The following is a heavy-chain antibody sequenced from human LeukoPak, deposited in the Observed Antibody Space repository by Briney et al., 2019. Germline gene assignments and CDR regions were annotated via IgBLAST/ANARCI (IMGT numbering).Heavy chain of an antibody. V-gene: IGHV1-24*01. CDR2: FDPEDGET. CDR3: ATGVIRYYYYYYMDV. Sequence: ASVKVSCKVSGYTLTELSMHWLRQAPGKGLEWMGGFDPEDGETIYAQKFQGRVTMTEDTSTDTAYMELSSLRSEDTAVYYCATGVIRYYYYYYMDVWGKGTTVTVSS. J-gene: IGHJ6*03. D-gene: IGHD3-16*02. CDR1: GYTLTELS.